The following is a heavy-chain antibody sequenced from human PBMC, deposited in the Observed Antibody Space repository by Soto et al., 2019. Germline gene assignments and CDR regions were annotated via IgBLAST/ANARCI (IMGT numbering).Heavy chain of an antibody. Sequence: PGGSLRLSCAASGFTFSNYAMSWVRQAPGKGLEWVSSITGSGDYTYYADSVKGRFTISRDNSKNTLYLQMNSLRAEDTAVYYRAKARYYDSTGYLYYFDYWGQGTLVTVSS. J-gene: IGHJ4*02. D-gene: IGHD3-22*01. CDR2: ITGSGDYT. CDR1: GFTFSNYA. CDR3: AKARYYDSTGYLYYFDY. V-gene: IGHV3-23*01.